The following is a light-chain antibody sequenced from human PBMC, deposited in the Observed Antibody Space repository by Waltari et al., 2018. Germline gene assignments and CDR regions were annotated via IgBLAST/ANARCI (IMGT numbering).Light chain of an antibody. CDR1: QSISSY. V-gene: IGKV1-39*01. CDR3: QQSYSTPHRT. J-gene: IGKJ1*01. Sequence: EIQMTQSQSSLCASVGDRVTITCRASQSISSYLNWYKQKPGKAPKLRIYAASSLQSGGPSRFSGSVSGTDFTLTISSLQPEDFATYYCQQSYSTPHRTFGQGTKVEIK. CDR2: AAS.